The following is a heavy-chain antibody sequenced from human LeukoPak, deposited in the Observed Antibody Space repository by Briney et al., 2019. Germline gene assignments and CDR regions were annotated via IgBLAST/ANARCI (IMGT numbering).Heavy chain of an antibody. CDR3: ARDFHSAGFDY. CDR1: GGSISSYY. CDR2: IYYSGST. Sequence: PSETLSLTCTVSGGSISSYYWSWIRQPPGKGLEWIGYIYYSGSTNYNPSLKSRVTISVATSKNQFSLKLSSVSAADTAVYYCARDFHSAGFDYWGQGTLVTVSS. V-gene: IGHV4-59*01. D-gene: IGHD6-13*01. J-gene: IGHJ4*02.